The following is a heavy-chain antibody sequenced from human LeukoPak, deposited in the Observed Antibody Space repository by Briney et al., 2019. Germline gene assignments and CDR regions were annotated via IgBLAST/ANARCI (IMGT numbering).Heavy chain of an antibody. V-gene: IGHV1-2*02. J-gene: IGHJ1*01. CDR1: GYTFTGYY. CDR3: ARAAAGDYVGVPGC. CDR2: INPQSGGT. D-gene: IGHD4-17*01. Sequence: ASVKVSCKASGYTFTGYYMHWVRQAPGQGLEWMGWINPQSGGTYYAQKFQGRVTLTRDTSISTAYMELSGLRSDDTAVYYCARAAAGDYVGVPGCWGQGTLVTVSS.